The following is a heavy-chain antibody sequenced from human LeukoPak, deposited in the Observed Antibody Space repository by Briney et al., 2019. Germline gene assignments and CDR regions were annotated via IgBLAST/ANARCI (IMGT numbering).Heavy chain of an antibody. CDR2: ISGSGGNV. V-gene: IGHV3-23*01. CDR1: GFTFSSYG. J-gene: IGHJ4*02. Sequence: PGGSLRHSCAASGFTFSSYGMSWVRQAPGKGLEWVSSISGSGGNVYYAGSVRGRFTISRDNSKNTVYLQMNSLRAEDTAVYYCAKDRWFGAFDYWGQGTLVTVSS. D-gene: IGHD3-10*01. CDR3: AKDRWFGAFDY.